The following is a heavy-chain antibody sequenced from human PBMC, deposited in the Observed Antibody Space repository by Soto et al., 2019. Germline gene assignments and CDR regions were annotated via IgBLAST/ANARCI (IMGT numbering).Heavy chain of an antibody. CDR2: IVVGSGNT. CDR1: GFTFTSSA. Sequence: QMQLVQSGPEVKKPGTSVKVSCKASGFTFTSSAVQWVRQARGQRLEWIGWIVVGSGNTNYAQKFQERVTITRDMSTSTAYMELSSLRSEDTAVYYCAASQAQLLWGGYYYYGMDVWGQGTTVTVSS. J-gene: IGHJ6*02. CDR3: AASQAQLLWGGYYYYGMDV. V-gene: IGHV1-58*01. D-gene: IGHD2-2*01.